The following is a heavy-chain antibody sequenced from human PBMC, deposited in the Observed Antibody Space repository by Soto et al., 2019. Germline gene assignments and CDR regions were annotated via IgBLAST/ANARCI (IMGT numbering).Heavy chain of an antibody. J-gene: IGHJ4*02. D-gene: IGHD3-3*01. CDR1: GFTFSSYA. V-gene: IGHV3-23*01. Sequence: GGSLRLSCAASGFTFSSYAMSWVRQAPGKGLEWVSAISGSGGSTYYADSVKGRFTISRDNSKNTLYLQMNSLRAEDTAVYYCAKTRGFLEWLLQEFDYWGQGTLVTVSS. CDR2: ISGSGGST. CDR3: AKTRGFLEWLLQEFDY.